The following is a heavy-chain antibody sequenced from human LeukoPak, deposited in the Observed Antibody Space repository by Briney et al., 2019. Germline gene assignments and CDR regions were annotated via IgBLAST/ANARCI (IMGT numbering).Heavy chain of an antibody. CDR2: IYTSGSA. Sequence: PSQTLSLTCTVSGGSISSGSYYWSWIRQPAGKGLEWIGRIYTSGSANYNPSLKSRVTISVDTSKNQFSLKLSSVTAADTAVYYCARGLPGPRWFGNQNWFDPWGQGTLVTVSS. CDR3: ARGLPGPRWFGNQNWFDP. CDR1: GGSISSGSYY. J-gene: IGHJ5*02. D-gene: IGHD3-10*01. V-gene: IGHV4-61*02.